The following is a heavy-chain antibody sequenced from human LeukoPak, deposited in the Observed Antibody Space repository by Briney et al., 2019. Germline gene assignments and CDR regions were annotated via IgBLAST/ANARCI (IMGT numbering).Heavy chain of an antibody. Sequence: GGSLRLSCAASEFTFSSYAMSWVRQAPGKGLEWVSTIGSSVGGTHYADSVKGRFTISRDNSKSTLYLQMNSLRAEDTAVYYCAKRAPYYFDYWGQGTLVTVSS. CDR3: AKRAPYYFDY. J-gene: IGHJ4*02. CDR1: EFTFSSYA. V-gene: IGHV3-23*01. CDR2: IGSSVGGT.